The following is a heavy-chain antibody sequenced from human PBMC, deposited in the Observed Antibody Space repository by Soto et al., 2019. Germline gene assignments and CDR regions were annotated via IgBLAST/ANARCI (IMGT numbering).Heavy chain of an antibody. D-gene: IGHD2-2*01. Sequence: PSQTLSLTCAISGDSVSSNSAAWNWIRQSPSRGLEWLGRTYYRSKWYNDYAVSVESRITINPDTSKNQFSLQLNSVTPEDTAVYYCARDLVEGIVVVPAAREDGMDVWGRGTTVTVSS. CDR1: GDSVSSNSAA. J-gene: IGHJ6*02. CDR3: ARDLVEGIVVVPAAREDGMDV. CDR2: TYYRSKWYN. V-gene: IGHV6-1*01.